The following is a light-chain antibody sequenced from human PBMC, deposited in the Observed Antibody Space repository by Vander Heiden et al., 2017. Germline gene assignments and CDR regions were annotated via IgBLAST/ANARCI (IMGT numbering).Light chain of an antibody. CDR1: ALPKKY. CDR3: YSTDNSGTLGV. V-gene: IGLV3-10*01. CDR2: EDS. Sequence: SYQLTQRPSASVSPGQTARITCSGDALPKKYAYWFQQKSGQAPVMVIYEDSKRPSGIPERFSGYSSGTTATLTITGAQVEDEADYYCYSTDNSGTLGVFGGGTKLTVL. J-gene: IGLJ2*01.